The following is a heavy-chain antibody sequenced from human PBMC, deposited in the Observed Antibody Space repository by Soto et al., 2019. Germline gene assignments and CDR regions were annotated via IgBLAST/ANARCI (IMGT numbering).Heavy chain of an antibody. CDR2: IYYSGST. J-gene: IGHJ5*02. Sequence: SETLSLTCTVSGGSISSVDYYWSWIRQPPGKGLELVGYIYYSGSTYYNPSLKSRVTISVDTSTNQFSLKLSSVTAADTAVYYCARDGYCSGGSCYSRWFHXWGQGTLVTVSX. CDR3: ARDGYCSGGSCYSRWFHX. CDR1: GGSISSVDYY. D-gene: IGHD2-15*01. V-gene: IGHV4-30-4*01.